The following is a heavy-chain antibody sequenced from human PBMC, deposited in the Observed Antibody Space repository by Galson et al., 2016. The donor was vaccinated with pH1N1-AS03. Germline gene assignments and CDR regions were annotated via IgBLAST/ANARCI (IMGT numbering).Heavy chain of an antibody. CDR1: GFSIRDHW. J-gene: IGHJ4*02. CDR3: GRVGGGGSPVDY. D-gene: IGHD2-15*01. V-gene: IGHV3-7*03. Sequence: SLRLSCAASGFSIRDHWMGWFRQAPSKGLEWVTEIKEDGSEKHDVDSVKGRFIISRDNAKNSLYLQMNRLRADDTAVYSCGRVGGGGSPVDYWGQGTLVTVSS. CDR2: IKEDGSEK.